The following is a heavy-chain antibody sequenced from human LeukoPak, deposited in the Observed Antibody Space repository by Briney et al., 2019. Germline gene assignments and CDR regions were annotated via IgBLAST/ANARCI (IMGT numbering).Heavy chain of an antibody. CDR2: ISTYNGNT. J-gene: IGHJ4*02. Sequence: ASVKVSCKASGYSFTTFGISWVRQAPGQGLEWMGWISTYNGNTNYAQKLQGRVTMTRNTSISTAYMELSSLRSEDTAVYYCARASSSLPYYFDYWGQGTLVTVSS. V-gene: IGHV1-18*01. CDR1: GYSFTTFG. CDR3: ARASSSLPYYFDY. D-gene: IGHD6-13*01.